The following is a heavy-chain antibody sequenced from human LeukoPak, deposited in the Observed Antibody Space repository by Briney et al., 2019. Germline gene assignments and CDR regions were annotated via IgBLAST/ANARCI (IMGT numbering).Heavy chain of an antibody. V-gene: IGHV3-7*01. CDR3: ARASPGFDY. J-gene: IGHJ4*02. CDR1: GFTSSSYW. D-gene: IGHD3-10*01. CDR2: IKQDGSEK. Sequence: GGSLRLSCAASGFTSSSYWMSWVRQAPGEGLEWVANIKQDGSEKYYVDSVKGRFAISRDNAKNSLYLQMNSLRAEDTAVYYCARASPGFDYWGQGTLVTVSS.